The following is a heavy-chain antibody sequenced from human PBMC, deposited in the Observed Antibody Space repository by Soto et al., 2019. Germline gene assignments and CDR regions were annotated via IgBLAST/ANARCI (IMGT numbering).Heavy chain of an antibody. CDR1: GYTFTSYA. V-gene: IGHV1-3*01. CDR2: INAGNGNT. D-gene: IGHD5-12*01. Sequence: ASVKVSCKASGYTFTSYAMHWVRQAPGQRLEWMGWINAGNGNTKYSQKLQGRVTITRDTSASTAYMELSSLRSEDTAKYFCAREGNLGRWLQPLDFWGQGTLVTVSS. J-gene: IGHJ4*02. CDR3: AREGNLGRWLQPLDF.